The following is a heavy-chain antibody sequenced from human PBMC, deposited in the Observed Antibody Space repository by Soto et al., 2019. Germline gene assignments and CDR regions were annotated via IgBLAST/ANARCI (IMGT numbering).Heavy chain of an antibody. D-gene: IGHD2-15*01. Sequence: QITLKESGPTLVKPTQTLTLTCTFSGFSLSTHGVGVGWVRQPAGKALEWLALIYWDDDERYSASLNSRLTTXKXXSKNQVVLTMTNLDPVDTATYYCAHAMLYCTGGSCSTWFDSWGQGTLVTVSS. CDR1: GFSLSTHGVG. CDR2: IYWDDDE. V-gene: IGHV2-5*02. CDR3: AHAMLYCTGGSCSTWFDS. J-gene: IGHJ5*01.